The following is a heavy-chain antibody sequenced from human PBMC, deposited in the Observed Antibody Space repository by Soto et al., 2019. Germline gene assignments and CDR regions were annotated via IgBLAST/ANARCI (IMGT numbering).Heavy chain of an antibody. CDR3: ARGRTVRNYADDSSDYFYFFDY. CDR1: GDSISTFY. Sequence: SETLSLTCTVSGDSISTFYWGWMRQSPGKELEWIGYVYYTGSTNYNPSLKSRVTISVDRSKNQFSLKLTSANAADTAVYYCARGRTVRNYADDSSDYFYFFDYWGQGTQITVSS. D-gene: IGHD3-22*01. CDR2: VYYTGST. J-gene: IGHJ4*02. V-gene: IGHV4-59*01.